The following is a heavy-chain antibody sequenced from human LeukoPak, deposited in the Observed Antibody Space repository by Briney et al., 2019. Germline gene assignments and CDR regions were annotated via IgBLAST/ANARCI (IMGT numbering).Heavy chain of an antibody. Sequence: SETLSLTCTVSGGSISSYYWSWIRQPPGKGLEWIGYIYYSGSTNYNPSLKSRVTLSVDTSKNQFSLKLSSVTAADTAVYYCASAYTGSYYAYYYGMDVWGQGTTVTVSS. D-gene: IGHD1-26*01. CDR1: GGSISSYY. CDR3: ASAYTGSYYAYYYGMDV. J-gene: IGHJ6*02. CDR2: IYYSGST. V-gene: IGHV4-59*01.